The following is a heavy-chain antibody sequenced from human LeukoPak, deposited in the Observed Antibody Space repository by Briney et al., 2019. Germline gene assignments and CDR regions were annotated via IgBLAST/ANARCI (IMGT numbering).Heavy chain of an antibody. CDR1: GYTLTKLS. V-gene: IGHV1-2*04. CDR3: ARDILGRTNGGSNYFGMEV. Sequence: ASVKVSCKVSGYTLTKLSMHWVRQAPGQGLEWMGCINLYSGGAHSAQKFQDWVTMTRDTSINTAYMELSSLRSDDTAVYYCARDILGRTNGGSNYFGMEVWGQGTTVTVSS. J-gene: IGHJ6*02. D-gene: IGHD2-8*01. CDR2: INLYSGGA.